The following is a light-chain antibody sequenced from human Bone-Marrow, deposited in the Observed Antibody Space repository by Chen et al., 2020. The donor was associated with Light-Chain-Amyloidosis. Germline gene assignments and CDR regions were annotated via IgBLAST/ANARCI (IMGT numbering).Light chain of an antibody. CDR1: QTISSNY. CDR3: QQYGTSPLT. CDR2: GSS. J-gene: IGKJ4*01. Sequence: EIVLTQSPGTLSLSPGEGANLSCRASQTISSNYLTWYQQKFGHAPRLLIYGSSSRATGIPDRFTGRGSGTDFTLTINRLEPEDFAMYYCQQYGTSPLTFGGGTKVEIK. V-gene: IGKV3-20*01.